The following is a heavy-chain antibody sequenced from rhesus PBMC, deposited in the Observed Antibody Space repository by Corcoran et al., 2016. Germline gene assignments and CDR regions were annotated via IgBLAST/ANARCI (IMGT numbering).Heavy chain of an antibody. Sequence: QVQLQESGPGLVKPSETLSLTCAVSGGSFSSYWWSWIRQPPGKGLEWIGEINGNRGSTNDNPSLKSRVTISKDASKNQFSLKLSSVTAADTAVYYCASSRYCTSTTCYHTFDYWGQGVLVTVSS. V-gene: IGHV4-80*01. D-gene: IGHD2-2*01. J-gene: IGHJ4*01. CDR1: GGSFSSYW. CDR2: INGNRGST. CDR3: ASSRYCTSTTCYHTFDY.